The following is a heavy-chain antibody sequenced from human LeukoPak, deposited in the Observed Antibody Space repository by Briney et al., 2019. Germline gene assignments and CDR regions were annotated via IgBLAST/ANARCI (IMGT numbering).Heavy chain of an antibody. CDR1: GGSISSGSYY. CDR2: IYTSGST. J-gene: IGHJ2*01. V-gene: IGHV4-61*02. Sequence: SQTLSLTCTVSGGSISSGSYYWSWIRQPAGKGLEWIGRIYTSGSTNYNPSLKSRVTISVDTSKNQFSLKLSSVTAADTAVYYCARRVVTANYWYFDLRGRGTLVTVSS. D-gene: IGHD2-21*02. CDR3: ARRVVTANYWYFDL.